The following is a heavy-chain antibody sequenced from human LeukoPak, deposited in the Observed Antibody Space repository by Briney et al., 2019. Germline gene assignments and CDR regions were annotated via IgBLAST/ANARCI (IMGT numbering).Heavy chain of an antibody. J-gene: IGHJ4*02. Sequence: GGPLRLSCAASGFTFSSYAMSWVRQAPGKGLEWVSAISGSGGSTYYADSVKGRFTISRDNSKNTLYLQMNSLRAEDTAVYYCAKAYYGSGSYARGLFDYWGQGTLVTVSS. CDR2: ISGSGGST. V-gene: IGHV3-23*01. CDR3: AKAYYGSGSYARGLFDY. CDR1: GFTFSSYA. D-gene: IGHD3-10*01.